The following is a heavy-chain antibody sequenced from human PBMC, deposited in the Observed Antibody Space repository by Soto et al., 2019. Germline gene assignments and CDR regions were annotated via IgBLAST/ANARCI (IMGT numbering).Heavy chain of an antibody. CDR3: ARGGYYDNNWGKLNYYGLDV. CDR2: ISGYNDYT. J-gene: IGHJ6*02. D-gene: IGHD3-22*01. V-gene: IGHV1-18*01. CDR1: GYTFIRYG. Sequence: QVQLVQSAGEMKKPGASVKVSCKTSGYTFIRYGITWVRQAPGQGLEWMGWISGYNDYTEYAQKLQGRVTMTADTSTRTVYRALRSITSDDTGVYYCARGGYYDNNWGKLNYYGLDVWGQGTTVTVSS.